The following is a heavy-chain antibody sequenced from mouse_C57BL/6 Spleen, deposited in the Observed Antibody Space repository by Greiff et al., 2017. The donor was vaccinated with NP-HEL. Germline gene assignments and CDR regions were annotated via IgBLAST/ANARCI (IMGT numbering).Heavy chain of an antibody. CDR1: GFSLTSYG. V-gene: IGHV2-2*01. CDR3: ARNPGSYYFDY. J-gene: IGHJ2*01. Sequence: QVQLKESGPGLVQPSQSLSIPCTVSGFSLTSYGVHWVRQSPGKGLEWLGVIWSGGSTDYNAAFISSLSISKDNSKSQVFLKMNSLQADDTAIYYGARNPGSYYFDYWGQGTTLTVSS. CDR2: IWSGGST.